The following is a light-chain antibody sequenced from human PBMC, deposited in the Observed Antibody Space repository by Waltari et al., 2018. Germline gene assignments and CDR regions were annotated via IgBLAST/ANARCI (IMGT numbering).Light chain of an antibody. CDR2: GAS. Sequence: EIVLTQSPGTLSLSPGERATLSCRASQSVYSNYLAWYQQKPGQAPRLLIYGASNRAAGIPDRFTGSGSGTDFTLTISRLEPEDFAVYYCQQYGTSSSFGQGTRLEIK. V-gene: IGKV3-20*01. CDR3: QQYGTSSS. J-gene: IGKJ5*01. CDR1: QSVYSNY.